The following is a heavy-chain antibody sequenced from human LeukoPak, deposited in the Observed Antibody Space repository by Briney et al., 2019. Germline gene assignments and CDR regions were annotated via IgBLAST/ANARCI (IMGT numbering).Heavy chain of an antibody. CDR3: ARAPMSYDSSGFGGAFDI. CDR1: GFTFSSYA. D-gene: IGHD3-22*01. V-gene: IGHV3-23*01. Sequence: AGGSLRLSCAASGFTFSSYAMSWVRQAPGKGLEWVSAISGSGGSTYYADSVKGRFTISRDNSKNTLYLQMNSLRAEDTAMYYCARAPMSYDSSGFGGAFDIWGQGTMVTVSS. CDR2: ISGSGGST. J-gene: IGHJ3*02.